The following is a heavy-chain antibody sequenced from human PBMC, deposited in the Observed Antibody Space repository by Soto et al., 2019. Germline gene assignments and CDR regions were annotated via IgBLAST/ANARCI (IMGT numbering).Heavy chain of an antibody. CDR2: ISAYNGNT. J-gene: IGHJ3*02. CDR1: GYTFTSYG. CDR3: ARSGSDLASYVFYI. Sequence: ASVKVSCKASGYTFTSYGISWVRQAPGQGPEWMGWISAYNGNTDYAQKLQGRVTMTTDTSTSTAYMELRSLRSDDTAVYYCARSGSDLASYVFYIWGDGKMFTVSS. D-gene: IGHD1-26*01. V-gene: IGHV1-18*01.